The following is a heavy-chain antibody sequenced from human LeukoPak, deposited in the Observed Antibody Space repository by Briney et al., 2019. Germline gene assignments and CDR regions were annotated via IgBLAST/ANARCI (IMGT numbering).Heavy chain of an antibody. D-gene: IGHD4-17*01. V-gene: IGHV3-64D*09. Sequence: GGSLRLSCSGSGFTFTSYAMHWVRQAPGKGLEYVSAISSNGGNTYYADSVKGRFTISRDNSKNTLYLQMSNLRVEDTAVYYCVKDPKGTVTTDYWGQGTLVTVSS. CDR1: GFTFTSYA. CDR3: VKDPKGTVTTDY. CDR2: ISSNGGNT. J-gene: IGHJ4*02.